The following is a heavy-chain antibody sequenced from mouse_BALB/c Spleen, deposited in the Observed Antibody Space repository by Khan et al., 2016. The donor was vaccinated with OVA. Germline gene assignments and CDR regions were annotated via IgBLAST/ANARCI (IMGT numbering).Heavy chain of an antibody. D-gene: IGHD4-1*01. CDR1: GYTFTGYV. CDR3: ARGNWESYYVDY. J-gene: IGHJ2*01. Sequence: VRLQQSGPELVKPGASVRMSCKASGYTFTGYVMHWVKQKPGQGLEWIGYINPYNDATKYNEDFKGKATLTSDKSSSTAYMELSSLTSEDSAVYYCARGNWESYYVDYWGQGTTLTVSS. CDR2: INPYNDAT. V-gene: IGHV1S136*01.